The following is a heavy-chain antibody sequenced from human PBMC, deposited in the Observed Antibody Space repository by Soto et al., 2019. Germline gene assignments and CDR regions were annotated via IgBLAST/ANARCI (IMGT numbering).Heavy chain of an antibody. CDR2: IVPVFGRP. CDR3: AREGSGYNF. D-gene: IGHD5-12*01. CDR1: GGSFSNFG. J-gene: IGHJ4*02. V-gene: IGHV1-69*13. Sequence: SVKVSCKASGGSFSNFGSSWVRQAPGQGLEWMGGIVPVFGRPNYAQRFRGRLTITADESTSTGYMELISLRSDDTAVYYCAREGSGYNFWGQGTQVTVSS.